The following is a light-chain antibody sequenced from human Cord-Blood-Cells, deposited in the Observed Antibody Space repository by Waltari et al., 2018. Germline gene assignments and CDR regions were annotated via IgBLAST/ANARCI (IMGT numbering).Light chain of an antibody. J-gene: IGKJ4*01. CDR1: QSVSSSY. Sequence: EIVLTQSPGTLSLSPGERATLSCRASQSVSSSYLAWYQQKPGLAPRLLIYGASSRATGIPDRFSGSGSGTDFTLTISRLEPEDFAVYYCQQYGSSPLTFGGGTKVE. V-gene: IGKV3-20*01. CDR2: GAS. CDR3: QQYGSSPLT.